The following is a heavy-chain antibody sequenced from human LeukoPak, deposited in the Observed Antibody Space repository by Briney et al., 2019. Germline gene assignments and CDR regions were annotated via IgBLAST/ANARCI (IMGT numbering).Heavy chain of an antibody. V-gene: IGHV4-34*01. D-gene: IGHD3-10*01. CDR1: GGSFSGYY. CDR2: INHSGST. CDR3: ASPWGYGSGI. Sequence: SETLSLTCAVYGGSFSGYYWSWIRQPPGKGLEWIGEINHSGSTNYNPSLKSRVTISVDTSKKQFSLKLSSVTAADTAMYYCASPWGYGSGIWGQGTLVTVSS. J-gene: IGHJ4*02.